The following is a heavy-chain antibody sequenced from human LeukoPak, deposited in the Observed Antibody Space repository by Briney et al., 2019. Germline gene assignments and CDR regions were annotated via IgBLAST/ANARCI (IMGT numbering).Heavy chain of an antibody. Sequence: QPGGSLRLSCAASGFTFSSYTMHWVRQAPGKGLEYVSTVSSNGGSTCYAKSVKGTFTISRDNSKNTLYLQLGSLRPEDMAVYYCARGPSPPRGYNYGHFDYWGQGTLVTVSS. CDR2: VSSNGGST. CDR1: GFTFSSYT. CDR3: ARGPSPPRGYNYGHFDY. J-gene: IGHJ4*02. D-gene: IGHD5-18*01. V-gene: IGHV3-64*01.